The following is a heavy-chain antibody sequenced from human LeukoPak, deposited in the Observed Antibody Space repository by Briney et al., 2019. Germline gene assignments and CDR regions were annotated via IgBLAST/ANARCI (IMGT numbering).Heavy chain of an antibody. CDR2: MYYSGTA. CDR1: GGSISSSSYY. CDR3: AGSGTYSDDAFDI. D-gene: IGHD3-10*01. V-gene: IGHV4-39*01. J-gene: IGHJ3*02. Sequence: PSEILSLTCTVSGGSISSSSYYWGWIRQAPGKGLEWIGYMYYSGTAYYNMSLKRRVTISVDTSKNQFSLELSSVTATDTAVHYCAGSGTYSDDAFDIWGQGTMVTVSS.